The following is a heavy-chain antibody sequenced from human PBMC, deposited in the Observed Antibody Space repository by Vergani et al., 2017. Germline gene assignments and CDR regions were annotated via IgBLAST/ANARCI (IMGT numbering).Heavy chain of an antibody. V-gene: IGHV2-70*15. CDR2: IDWDDDK. CDR1: GFSLSTSGMC. CDR3: ARIRYSNYGIGGMDV. J-gene: IGHJ6*02. D-gene: IGHD4-11*01. Sequence: QVTLRESGPALVKPTQTLTLTCIFSGFSLSTSGMCVSWIRQPPGKALEWLARIDWDDDKYYSTSLKTRLTISKDTSKNQVVLTMTNMDPVDTATYYCARIRYSNYGIGGMDVWGQGTTVTVSS.